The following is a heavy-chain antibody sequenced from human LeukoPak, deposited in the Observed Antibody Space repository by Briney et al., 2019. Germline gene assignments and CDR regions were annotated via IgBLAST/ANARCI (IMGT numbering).Heavy chain of an antibody. J-gene: IGHJ1*01. CDR2: INPSGGST. CDR3: ARGAMVRGVITGYFQH. V-gene: IGHV1-46*01. CDR1: VGTFSSYA. D-gene: IGHD3-10*01. Sequence: ASVKVSCKASVGTFSSYAISWVRQAPGQGLEWMGIINPSGGSTSYAQKFQGRVTMTRDTSTSTLYMELSSLRSEDTAVYFCARGAMVRGVITGYFQHWGQGTLVIVSS.